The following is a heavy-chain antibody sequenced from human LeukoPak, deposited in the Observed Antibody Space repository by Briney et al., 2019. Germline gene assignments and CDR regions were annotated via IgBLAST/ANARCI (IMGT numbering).Heavy chain of an antibody. CDR1: GGTFSSYA. CDR2: IIPIFGTA. CDR3: ARARYYYYYMDV. V-gene: IGHV1-69*13. J-gene: IGHJ6*03. Sequence: SVKVSCKASGGTFSSYAISWVRQAPGQGLEWMGGIIPIFGTANYAQKFQGRVTITADESTSTVYMELSSLRSEDTAVYYCARARYYYYYMDVWGKGTTVTVSS.